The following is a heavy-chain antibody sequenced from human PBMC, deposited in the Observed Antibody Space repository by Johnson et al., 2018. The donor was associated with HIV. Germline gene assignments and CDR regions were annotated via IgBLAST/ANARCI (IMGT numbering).Heavy chain of an antibody. CDR1: GFTFSSYG. CDR2: ISGSGDNT. D-gene: IGHD2/OR15-2a*01. Sequence: QVQLVESGGGVVQPGRSLRLSCAASGFTFSSYGMHWVRQAPGKGLEWVSGISGSGDNTHYADSVMGRFTISRDNSKSTLYLQMNSLRVEDTAVYYCARVNIAFDIWGQGTMVTVSS. V-gene: IGHV3-33*01. CDR3: ARVNIAFDI. J-gene: IGHJ3*02.